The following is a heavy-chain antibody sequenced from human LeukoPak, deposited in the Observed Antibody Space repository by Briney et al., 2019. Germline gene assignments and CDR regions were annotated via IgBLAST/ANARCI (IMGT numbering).Heavy chain of an antibody. Sequence: SETLSLTCTGSGGSISSYYWSWIRQPPRKGLEWRVYIYYSWSTNYNPSLKSRVTISVDTSKNQFSLKLSSVTAADTAVYYCARELGYYDSSGYYYAFDIWGQGTMVTVSS. CDR2: IYYSWST. CDR1: GGSISSYY. J-gene: IGHJ3*02. V-gene: IGHV4-59*13. D-gene: IGHD3-22*01. CDR3: ARELGYYDSSGYYYAFDI.